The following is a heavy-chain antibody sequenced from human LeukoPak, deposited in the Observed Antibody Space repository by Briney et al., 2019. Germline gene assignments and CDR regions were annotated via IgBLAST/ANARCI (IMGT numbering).Heavy chain of an antibody. CDR1: GFTFSSYA. CDR3: AREGPRGNSQFDY. D-gene: IGHD2/OR15-2a*01. CDR2: ISGGGIGI. J-gene: IGHJ4*02. V-gene: IGHV3-23*01. Sequence: GGSLRLSCAASGFTFSSYAMSWVRQAPGKGLEWVSAISGGGIGIYYADSLKGRFTISRDNSKNTLYLQMNSLRAEDTAVYYCAREGPRGNSQFDYWGQGTLVTVSS.